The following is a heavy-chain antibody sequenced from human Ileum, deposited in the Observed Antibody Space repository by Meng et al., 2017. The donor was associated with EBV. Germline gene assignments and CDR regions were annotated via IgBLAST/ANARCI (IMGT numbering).Heavy chain of an antibody. V-gene: IGHV4-28*01. Sequence: QWQRQEPGPGLVKPSATLSLACDVSGDSISRTNWSGWIRQPRGKGVEWSGYIYYSGSTAYNPSLKSRVTMTVDTSKSKFSLNLNSVTAVDTAVYYCARNVPGTSAYYDWGQGTLVTVSS. D-gene: IGHD3-22*01. CDR2: IYYSGST. CDR1: GDSISRTNW. J-gene: IGHJ4*02. CDR3: ARNVPGTSAYYD.